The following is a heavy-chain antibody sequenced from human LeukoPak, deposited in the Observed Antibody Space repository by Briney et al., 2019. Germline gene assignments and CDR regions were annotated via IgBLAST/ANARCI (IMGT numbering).Heavy chain of an antibody. V-gene: IGHV3-7*01. CDR2: IKQDGSEK. Sequence: GGSLRLSCAASGFTFSSYWMSWVRQAPGKGLEWVANIKQDGSEKYCVDSVKGRFTISRDNAKNSLYLQMNSLRAEDTAVYYCARGRQQWLAFYYYYGMDVWGQGTTVTVSS. D-gene: IGHD6-19*01. J-gene: IGHJ6*02. CDR3: ARGRQQWLAFYYYYGMDV. CDR1: GFTFSSYW.